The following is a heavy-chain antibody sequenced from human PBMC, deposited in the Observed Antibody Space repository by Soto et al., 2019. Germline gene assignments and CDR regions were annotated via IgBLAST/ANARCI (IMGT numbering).Heavy chain of an antibody. J-gene: IGHJ3*02. CDR2: ISGSGGST. CDR3: AKSISSGSYGEIDAFDI. V-gene: IGHV3-23*01. CDR1: GFTFSSYA. Sequence: GGSLRLSCAASGFTFSSYAMSWVRQAPGKGLEWVSAISGSGGSTYYADSVKGRFTISRDNSKNTLYLQMNSLRAEDTAVYYCAKSISSGSYGEIDAFDIWGQGTMVTVSS. D-gene: IGHD1-26*01.